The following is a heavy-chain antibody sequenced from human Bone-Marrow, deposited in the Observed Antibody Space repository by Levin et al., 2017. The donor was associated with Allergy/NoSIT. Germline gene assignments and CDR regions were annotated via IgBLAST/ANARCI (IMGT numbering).Heavy chain of an antibody. D-gene: IGHD5-18*01. V-gene: IGHV3-15*01. CDR1: GFIFSDAW. CDR3: SKEIQGGLDY. Sequence: GESLKISCVTSGFIFSDAWMHWLRQVPGKGLQWVGRIKSKDAGGTTHYAAPLKDRFTISRDDSKNTLFLQMDSLDTEDTALYYYSKEIQGGLDYWGQGTLVTVSS. J-gene: IGHJ4*02. CDR2: IKSKDAGGTT.